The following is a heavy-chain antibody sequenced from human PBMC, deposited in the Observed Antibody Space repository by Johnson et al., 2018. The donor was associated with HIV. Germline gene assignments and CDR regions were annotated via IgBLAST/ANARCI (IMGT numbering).Heavy chain of an antibody. Sequence: VQLVESGGGLVQPGGSLKLSCGASGFTFSGSALHWVRQPSGKGLEWVGRIRTKANSYATAYGASVKGRFTISKDNSKNTLYLQVKSLRAEDTAVYYCAKNIGYCTVTSCYPRNKDAFDIWGQGTMVTVSS. D-gene: IGHD2-2*01. J-gene: IGHJ3*02. CDR2: IRTKANSYAT. CDR3: AKNIGYCTVTSCYPRNKDAFDI. V-gene: IGHV3-73*01. CDR1: GFTFSGSA.